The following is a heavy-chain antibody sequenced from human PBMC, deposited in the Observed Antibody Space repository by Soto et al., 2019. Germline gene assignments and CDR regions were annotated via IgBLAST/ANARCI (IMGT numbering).Heavy chain of an antibody. J-gene: IGHJ6*02. V-gene: IGHV1-24*01. D-gene: IGHD3-3*01. Sequence: ASVKVSCKVSGYTLTELSMHWVRQAPGKGLEWMGGFDPEDGETIYAQKFQGRVTMTEDTSTDTAYMELSSLRSEDTAVYYCARDDPEISYYDFWSGHFRVGMDVWGQGTTVTVSS. CDR1: GYTLTELS. CDR2: FDPEDGET. CDR3: ARDDPEISYYDFWSGHFRVGMDV.